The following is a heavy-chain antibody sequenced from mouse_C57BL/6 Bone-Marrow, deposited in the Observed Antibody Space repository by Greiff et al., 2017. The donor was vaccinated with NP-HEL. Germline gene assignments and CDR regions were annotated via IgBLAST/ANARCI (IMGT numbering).Heavy chain of an antibody. D-gene: IGHD3-3*01. CDR1: GFTFSDYY. Sequence: EVLLVESEGGLVQPGSSMKLSCTASGFTFSDYYMAWVRQVPEKGLEWVANITYDGSSTYYLDSLKSRFIISRDNAKNILYLQMSSLKSEDTATYYCARAGLGLFDYWGQGTTLTVSS. J-gene: IGHJ2*01. CDR2: ITYDGSST. CDR3: ARAGLGLFDY. V-gene: IGHV5-16*01.